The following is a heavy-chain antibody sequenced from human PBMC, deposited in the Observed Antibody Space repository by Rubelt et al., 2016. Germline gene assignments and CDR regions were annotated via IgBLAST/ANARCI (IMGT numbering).Heavy chain of an antibody. D-gene: IGHD6-19*01. V-gene: IGHV3-74*01. CDR2: ISTGGRST. CDR1: GFTFTHYW. J-gene: IGHJ4*02. CDR3: AREKMGSGSFDY. Sequence: EVQLVESGGGLVQPGGSLRLSCAASGFTFTHYWTHWVRQAPGKGLVWISRISTGGRSTSYADSVKGRFTISRGNAKNTLYLQMNSLRVEDTAVYYCAREKMGSGSFDYWGQGTLVTVSS.